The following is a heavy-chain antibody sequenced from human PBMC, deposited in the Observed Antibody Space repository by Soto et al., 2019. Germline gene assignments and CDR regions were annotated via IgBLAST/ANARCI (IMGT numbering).Heavy chain of an antibody. CDR1: GFSLSTSGVA. D-gene: IGHD1-1*01. CDR3: AHRPPERGLATFDP. V-gene: IGHV2-5*02. J-gene: IGHJ5*02. Sequence: QITLKESGPTLVKPTQTLTLTCTFSGFSLSTSGVAVGWIRQPPGKALEWLALIYWDDDKRYSPSLKSRLTITKYTSKNQVVLTMTNMDPVDTATYYCAHRPPERGLATFDPWGQGTLVTVSS. CDR2: IYWDDDK.